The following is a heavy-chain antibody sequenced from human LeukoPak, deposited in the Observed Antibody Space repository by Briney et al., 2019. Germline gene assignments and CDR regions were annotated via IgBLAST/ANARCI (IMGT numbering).Heavy chain of an antibody. D-gene: IGHD3-10*01. V-gene: IGHV3-53*01. CDR3: AREKYDSGSYLYGMDV. J-gene: IGHJ6*02. Sequence: PGGSLRLSCAPSGFTASSPYMNWVRQAPGRGLEGVSVIYSGGSTDYADSVKGRVTISRDNSKNTVYLQMNSLRAEDTAVYYCAREKYDSGSYLYGMDVWGQGTTVTVSS. CDR1: GFTASSPY. CDR2: IYSGGST.